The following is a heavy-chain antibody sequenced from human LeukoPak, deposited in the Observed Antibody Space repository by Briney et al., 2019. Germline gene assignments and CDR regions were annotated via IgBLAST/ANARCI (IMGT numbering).Heavy chain of an antibody. V-gene: IGHV3-23*01. CDR2: LSGSGGSP. CDR1: GFTFGSYA. CDR3: ANALGGGNTWYYFDC. J-gene: IGHJ4*02. D-gene: IGHD6-13*01. Sequence: GGSLRLSCAASGFTFGSYAMSWVRQAPGKGLEWVSSLSGSGGSPNYANSAKGRFTISRDNSKNTLYLQMNSLRAEDTAVYYCANALGGGNTWYYFDCWGQGTLVTVSS.